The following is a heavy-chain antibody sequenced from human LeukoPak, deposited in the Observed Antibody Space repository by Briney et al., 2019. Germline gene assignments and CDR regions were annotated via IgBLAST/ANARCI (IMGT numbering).Heavy chain of an antibody. D-gene: IGHD1-26*01. CDR2: ITASGTAM. J-gene: IGHJ4*02. Sequence: TGGSLRLSCAASGFTFSSYSMNWVRQAPGKGLEWVSHITASGTAMFYADSVKGRFTISRDNAKNSLYLQMNSLRDEDTAVYCASSGSYRFDYWGQGTLVTVSS. CDR3: ASSGSYRFDY. V-gene: IGHV3-48*02. CDR1: GFTFSSYS.